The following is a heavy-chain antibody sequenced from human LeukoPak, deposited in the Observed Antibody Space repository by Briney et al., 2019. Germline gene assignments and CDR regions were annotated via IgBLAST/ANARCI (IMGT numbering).Heavy chain of an antibody. CDR1: GYTFTSYD. D-gene: IGHD2-2*01. Sequence: ASVKVSCKASGYTFTSYDINWVRQATGQGLEWMGWMNPNSGNTGYAQKFQGRVTMTRNTSISTAYMELSSLRSEDTAVYYCARGIVPAAMTGREWLETFDYWGQGTLATVSS. V-gene: IGHV1-8*01. CDR3: ARGIVPAAMTGREWLETFDY. CDR2: MNPNSGNT. J-gene: IGHJ4*02.